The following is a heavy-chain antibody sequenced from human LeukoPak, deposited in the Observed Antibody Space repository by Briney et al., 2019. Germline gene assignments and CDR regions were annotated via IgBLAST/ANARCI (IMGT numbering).Heavy chain of an antibody. CDR3: ARDSLSSGWYVT. J-gene: IGHJ5*02. CDR1: GFTFSSYA. D-gene: IGHD6-19*01. Sequence: GGSLRLSCAASGFTFSSYAMHWVRQAPGKGLEWVSVIYSGGSTYYADSVKGRFTISRDNSKNTLYLQMNSLRAEDTAVYYCARDSLSSGWYVTWGQGTLVTVSS. V-gene: IGHV3-53*01. CDR2: IYSGGST.